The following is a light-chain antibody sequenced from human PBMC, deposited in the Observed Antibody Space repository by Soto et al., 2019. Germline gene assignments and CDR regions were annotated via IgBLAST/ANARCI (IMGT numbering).Light chain of an antibody. Sequence: EIALTQSPGTLSLSPGERATLSCRASQSVTANYLAWYQQRPGQAPRLLIYAASIGATGVPDRFSGSGSGTDFPLTISRLEPEAFEVYYCLQYGAPLWTFGQGTKVEIK. CDR3: LQYGAPLWT. J-gene: IGKJ1*01. V-gene: IGKV3-20*01. CDR2: AAS. CDR1: QSVTANY.